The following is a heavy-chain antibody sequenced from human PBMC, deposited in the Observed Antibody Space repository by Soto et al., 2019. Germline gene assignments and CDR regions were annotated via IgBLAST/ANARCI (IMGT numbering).Heavy chain of an antibody. D-gene: IGHD4-17*01. J-gene: IGHJ5*02. Sequence: SETLSLTCTVSGGSISSYYWSWIRQPPGKGLEWIGYIYYSGSTNYNPSLKSRVTISVDTSKNQFSLKLSSVTAADTAVYYCARVGGDYNNWFDPWGQGTLVTVSS. CDR3: ARVGGDYNNWFDP. V-gene: IGHV4-59*08. CDR1: GGSISSYY. CDR2: IYYSGST.